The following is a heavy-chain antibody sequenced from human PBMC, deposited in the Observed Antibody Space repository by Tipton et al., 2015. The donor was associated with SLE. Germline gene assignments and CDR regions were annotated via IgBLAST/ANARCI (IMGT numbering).Heavy chain of an antibody. V-gene: IGHV4-38-2*02. Sequence: TLSLTCTVSGGSISSGYYWGWIRQPPGKGLEWIGSIYHSGSTYYNPSLKSRVTISVDTSKNQFSLKLSSVAAADTAVYYCAREIAARRSFDYWGQGTLVTVSS. J-gene: IGHJ4*02. D-gene: IGHD6-6*01. CDR1: GGSISSGYY. CDR2: IYHSGST. CDR3: AREIAARRSFDY.